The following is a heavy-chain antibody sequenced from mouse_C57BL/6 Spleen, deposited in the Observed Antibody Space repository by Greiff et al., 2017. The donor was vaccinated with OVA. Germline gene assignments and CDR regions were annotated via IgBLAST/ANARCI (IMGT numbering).Heavy chain of an antibody. J-gene: IGHJ4*01. Sequence: DVMLVESGGGLVKPGGSLKLSCAASGFTFSDYGMHWVRQAPEKGLEWVAYISSGSSTIYYADTVKGRFTISRDNAKNTLFLQMTSLRSEDTAMYYCARGLTGTWGGAMDYWGQGTSVTVSS. CDR3: ARGLTGTWGGAMDY. CDR2: ISSGSSTI. V-gene: IGHV5-17*01. D-gene: IGHD4-1*01. CDR1: GFTFSDYG.